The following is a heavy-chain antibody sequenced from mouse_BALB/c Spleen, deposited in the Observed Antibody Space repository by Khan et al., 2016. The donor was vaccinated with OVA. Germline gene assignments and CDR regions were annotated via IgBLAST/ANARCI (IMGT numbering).Heavy chain of an antibody. J-gene: IGHJ2*01. Sequence: EVELVESGGGLVKPGGSLKLSCAASGFTFSRYPMSWVRQTPEKRLEWVASIGSGGSTYYPDSVKGRFTISRDNARNILYVQMSSLRSEDTAMYFCARVNGSSGVDYWGQGTTLTVSS. D-gene: IGHD1-1*01. CDR1: GFTFSRYP. V-gene: IGHV5-6-5*01. CDR3: ARVNGSSGVDY. CDR2: IGSGGST.